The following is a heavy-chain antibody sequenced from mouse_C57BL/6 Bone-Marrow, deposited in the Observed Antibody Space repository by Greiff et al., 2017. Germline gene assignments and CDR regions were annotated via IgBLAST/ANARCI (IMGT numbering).Heavy chain of an antibody. V-gene: IGHV14-4*01. CDR3: TYGSSFPFAY. CDR1: GFNIEDDY. J-gene: IGHJ3*01. D-gene: IGHD1-1*01. Sequence: EVQLQQSGAELVRPGASVKLSCTASGFNIEDDYMHWVKQRPEQGLEWIGWIDPENGDTEYASKFQGKATITADTSSNTAYLQLSSLTSEDTAVYYCTYGSSFPFAYWGQGTLVTVSA. CDR2: IDPENGDT.